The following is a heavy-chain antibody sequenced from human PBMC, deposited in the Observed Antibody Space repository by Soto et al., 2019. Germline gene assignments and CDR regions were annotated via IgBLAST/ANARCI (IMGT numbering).Heavy chain of an antibody. CDR1: GGSISSYY. D-gene: IGHD6-13*01. Sequence: QVQLQESGPGLVKPSETLSLTCTVSGGSISSYYWSWIRQPPGKGLEWIGYIYYSGSTNYNPSLKSRVTISVDTSKNQFSLKLSSVTAADTAVYYCARARAIAAGVGYYYYYYMDVWGKGTTVTVSS. CDR3: ARARAIAAGVGYYYYYYMDV. J-gene: IGHJ6*03. V-gene: IGHV4-59*01. CDR2: IYYSGST.